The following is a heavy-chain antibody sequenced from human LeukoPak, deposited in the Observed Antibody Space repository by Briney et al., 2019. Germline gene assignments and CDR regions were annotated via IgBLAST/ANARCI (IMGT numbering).Heavy chain of an antibody. J-gene: IGHJ4*02. CDR1: GYTFTSYG. CDR3: ARVATVSQWELLFLYPGYYFDY. V-gene: IGHV1-18*01. CDR2: ISAYNGNT. Sequence: VASVKVSCEASGYTFTSYGISWVRQAPGQGLEWMGWISAYNGNTNYAQKLQGRVTMTTDTSTSTAYMELRSLRSDDTAVYYCARVATVSQWELLFLYPGYYFDYWGQGTLVTVSS. D-gene: IGHD1-26*01.